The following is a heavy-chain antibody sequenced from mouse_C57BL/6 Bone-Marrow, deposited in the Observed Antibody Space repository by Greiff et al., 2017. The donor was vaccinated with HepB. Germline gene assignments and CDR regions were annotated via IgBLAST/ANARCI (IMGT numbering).Heavy chain of an antibody. CDR1: GFTFSSYA. CDR2: ISDGGSYT. Sequence: DVQLVESGGGLVKPGGSLKLSCAASGFTFSSYAMSWVRQTPEKRLEWVATISDGGSYTYYPDNVKGRFTISRDNAKNNLYLQMSHLKSEDTAMYYCARAGYDYPTAWFAYWGQGTLVTVSA. J-gene: IGHJ3*01. CDR3: ARAGYDYPTAWFAY. V-gene: IGHV5-4*01. D-gene: IGHD1-1*02.